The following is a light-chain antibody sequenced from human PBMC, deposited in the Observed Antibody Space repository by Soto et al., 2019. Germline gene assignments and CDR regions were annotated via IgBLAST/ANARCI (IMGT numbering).Light chain of an antibody. Sequence: QPVLTQPPSASGSPGQSVTISCTGTSSDVGACNYVSWFQQHPGKAPKLIIYEVSKRPSGVPDRFSGSKSGSTASLIVSGLQAEDEADYYCQSYDSSLSGYVFGTGTKLTVL. V-gene: IGLV2-8*01. J-gene: IGLJ1*01. CDR1: SSDVGACNY. CDR3: QSYDSSLSGYV. CDR2: EVS.